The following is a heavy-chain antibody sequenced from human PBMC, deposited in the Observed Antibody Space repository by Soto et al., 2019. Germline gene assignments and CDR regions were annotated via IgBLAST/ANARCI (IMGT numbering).Heavy chain of an antibody. CDR3: TSLYYGH. CDR2: IKSKTDGGTT. V-gene: IGHV3-15*01. Sequence: EVQLVESGGDLVKPEGSLRLSCAASEFTFTYAWMSWVRQAPGKGLEWVGRIKSKTDGGTTDYAAPVKGRFTISRDESQNTLYLQMNSLKTEDTAVYYCTSLYYGHWGQGTLVTVSS. J-gene: IGHJ4*02. D-gene: IGHD3-16*02. CDR1: EFTFTYAW.